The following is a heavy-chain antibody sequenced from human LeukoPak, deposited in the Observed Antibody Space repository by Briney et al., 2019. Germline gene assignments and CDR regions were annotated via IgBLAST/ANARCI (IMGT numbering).Heavy chain of an antibody. CDR2: ISYDGSNK. CDR3: ARDSSGQIYYYYGMDV. J-gene: IGHJ6*02. CDR1: GFTLSSYA. Sequence: GGSLRLSCAASGFTLSSYAMHWVRQAPGKGLEWGAVISYDGSNKYYADSVKGRFTISRDNSKNTLYLQMNSLRAEDTAVYYCARDSSGQIYYYYGMDVWGQGTTVTVSS. D-gene: IGHD6-19*01. V-gene: IGHV3-30-3*01.